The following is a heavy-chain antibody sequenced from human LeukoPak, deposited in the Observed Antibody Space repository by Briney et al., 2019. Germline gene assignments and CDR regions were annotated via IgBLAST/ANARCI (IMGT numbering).Heavy chain of an antibody. D-gene: IGHD6-19*01. Sequence: PGGSLRLSCAASGFTFSSYSMNWVRQAPGKGLEWVSSISSSSSYIYYADSVKGRFTISRDNAKNSLYLQMNSLRAEDTAVYYCARDSGSSGWYSIYWGQGTLVTVSS. CDR2: ISSSSSYI. CDR1: GFTFSSYS. CDR3: ARDSGSSGWYSIY. J-gene: IGHJ4*02. V-gene: IGHV3-21*01.